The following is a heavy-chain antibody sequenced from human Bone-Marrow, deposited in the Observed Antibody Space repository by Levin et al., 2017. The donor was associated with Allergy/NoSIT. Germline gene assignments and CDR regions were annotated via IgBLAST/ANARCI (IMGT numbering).Heavy chain of an antibody. CDR2: INPIFGTA. J-gene: IGHJ5*02. CDR1: GGTLSSYA. CDR3: ATDRDLTPNWFDP. Sequence: ASVKVSCKASGGTLSSYAISWVRQSPGQGLEWMGGINPIFGTANYAQKFQGRVSITADESTSTAYMEMSSLRSEDTAVYYGATDRDLTPNWFDPWGQGTLVTVSS. D-gene: IGHD1-14*01. V-gene: IGHV1-69*13.